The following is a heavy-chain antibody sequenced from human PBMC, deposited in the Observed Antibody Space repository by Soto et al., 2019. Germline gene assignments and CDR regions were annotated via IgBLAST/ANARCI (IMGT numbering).Heavy chain of an antibody. Sequence: PSETLSLTCTVSGGSISSSSYYWGWIRQPPGKGLEWIGSIYYSGSTYYNPSLKSRVTISVDTSKNQFSLKLSSVTAADTAVYYCARAGTARRGKGLFDYWGQGTLVTVSS. CDR1: GGSISSSSYY. V-gene: IGHV4-39*01. D-gene: IGHD6-6*01. J-gene: IGHJ4*02. CDR2: IYYSGST. CDR3: ARAGTARRGKGLFDY.